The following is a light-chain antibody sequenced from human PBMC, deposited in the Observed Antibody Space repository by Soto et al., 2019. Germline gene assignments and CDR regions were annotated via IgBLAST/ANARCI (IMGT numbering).Light chain of an antibody. CDR2: GAS. V-gene: IGKV3-15*01. Sequence: EIVLTQSPGTLSLSPGARAPLSCRASQSVSSNLAWYQQKPGQAPRLLIYGASTRATGIPARFSGSGSGTEFTLTISSLQSEDFAVYYCQQYNNWTFGQGTKVDIK. J-gene: IGKJ1*01. CDR1: QSVSSN. CDR3: QQYNNWT.